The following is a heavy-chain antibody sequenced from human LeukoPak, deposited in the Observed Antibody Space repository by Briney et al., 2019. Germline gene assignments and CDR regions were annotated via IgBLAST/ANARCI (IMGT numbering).Heavy chain of an antibody. CDR3: ARDKCGYGSCCRWGYFEY. J-gene: IGHJ4*02. Sequence: SETLSLTCTVSGGSISNYYWSWFRQPPGKGLEWVGYIYYSGNTNYNPSLKSRVTISVDTSRNQFSLKLSSVTAADTAVYYCARDKCGYGSCCRWGYFEYCGEGNLVTVSP. D-gene: IGHD6-19*01. V-gene: IGHV4-59*01. CDR1: GGSISNYY. CDR2: IYYSGNT.